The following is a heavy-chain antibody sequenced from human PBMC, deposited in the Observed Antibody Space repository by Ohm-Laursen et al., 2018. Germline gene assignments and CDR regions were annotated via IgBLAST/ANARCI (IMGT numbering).Heavy chain of an antibody. D-gene: IGHD7-27*01. V-gene: IGHV4-59*01. CDR2: IYYSGST. CDR1: GGSISSYY. CDR3: ARALGGYPISYYYGMDV. J-gene: IGHJ6*02. Sequence: GTLSLTCTVSGGSISSYYWSWIRQPPGKGLEWIGYIYYSGSTNYNPSLKSRVTISVDTSKNQFSLKLGSVTAADTAVYYCARALGGYPISYYYGMDVWGQGTTVTVSS.